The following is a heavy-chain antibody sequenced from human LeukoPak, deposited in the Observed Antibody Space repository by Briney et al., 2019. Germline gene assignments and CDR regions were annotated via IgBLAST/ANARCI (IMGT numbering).Heavy chain of an antibody. Sequence: SETLSLTCTVSGGSISSGSYYWSWIRQPAGKGLEWIGRIYTSGSTNYNPSLKSRVTISVDTSKNQFSLKLSSVTAADTAVYYCARGYSGYDLNWFDPWGQGTLVTVSS. CDR2: IYTSGST. CDR1: GGSISSGSYY. V-gene: IGHV4-61*02. D-gene: IGHD5-12*01. J-gene: IGHJ5*02. CDR3: ARGYSGYDLNWFDP.